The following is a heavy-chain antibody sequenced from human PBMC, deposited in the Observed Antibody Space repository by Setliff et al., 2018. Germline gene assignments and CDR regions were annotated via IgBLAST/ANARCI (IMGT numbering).Heavy chain of an antibody. V-gene: IGHV4-39*07. Sequence: ASETLSLTCSASGDSISTSSYYWGWIRQPPGKGLEWIGSIYYRGSTYHNPSLKSRVTVSVDTSKNQFSLKLSSVTAADTAVYYCARSSSGSPHYYYAIDVWGQGTTVTVSS. CDR3: ARSSSGSPHYYYAIDV. CDR2: IYYRGST. CDR1: GDSISTSSYY. D-gene: IGHD3-10*01. J-gene: IGHJ6*02.